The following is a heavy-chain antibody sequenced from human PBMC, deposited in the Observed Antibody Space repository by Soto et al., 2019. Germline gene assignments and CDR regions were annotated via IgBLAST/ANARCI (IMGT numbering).Heavy chain of an antibody. CDR1: GYTFTSYY. CDR3: ARDRADYYGSGGLNWFDP. Sequence: ASVKVSCKASGYTFTSYYMHWVRQAPGQGLEWMGIINPSGGSTSYAQKFQGRVTMTRDTSTSTVYMELSSLRSEDTAVYYCARDRADYYGSGGLNWFDPWGQGTLVTVSS. D-gene: IGHD3-10*01. V-gene: IGHV1-46*01. J-gene: IGHJ5*02. CDR2: INPSGGST.